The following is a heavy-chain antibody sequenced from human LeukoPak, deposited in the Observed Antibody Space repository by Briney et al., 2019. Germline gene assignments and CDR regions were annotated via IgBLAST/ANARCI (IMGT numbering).Heavy chain of an antibody. V-gene: IGHV3-30*18. CDR3: AKDLGGDYVFDY. CDR1: GFTFSSYG. Sequence: GGSLRLSCAASGFTFSSYGMHWVRQAPGKGLEWVAVISYDGSNKYYADSVKGRFTISRDNSKNTLYLQMNSLRAEDTAVYYCAKDLGGDYVFDYWGQGTLVTVSS. D-gene: IGHD4-17*01. CDR2: ISYDGSNK. J-gene: IGHJ4*02.